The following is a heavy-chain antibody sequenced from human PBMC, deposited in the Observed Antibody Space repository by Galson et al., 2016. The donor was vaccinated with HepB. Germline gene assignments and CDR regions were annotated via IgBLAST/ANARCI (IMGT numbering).Heavy chain of an antibody. CDR3: SPIQLWSPNDY. Sequence: SLRLSRAASGFRFSSHGMHWVRQAPGKGLEWVAFISYDGSNKFYADSVKGRFTVSRDNSKNTLDLLMNGLRAEDTALYYCSPIQLWSPNDYWGQGTLVTVSS. CDR1: GFRFSSHG. V-gene: IGHV3-30*03. D-gene: IGHD5-18*01. J-gene: IGHJ4*02. CDR2: ISYDGSNK.